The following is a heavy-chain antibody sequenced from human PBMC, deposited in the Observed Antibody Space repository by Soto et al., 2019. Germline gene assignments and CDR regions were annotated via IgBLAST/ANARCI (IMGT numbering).Heavy chain of an antibody. CDR3: AGTAGILLCFVELRYYLDY. CDR1: GGTFSGYY. D-gene: IGHD3-10*01. V-gene: IGHV4-34*08. CDR2: INHSGSN. Sequence: QVHLQQWGAGLLKPSETLSLTCAVYGGTFSGYYWSWIRQSPGKGLECIGEINHSGSNNYNPSLKSRVTISVDSAKMQFSLMLSAVRAADTALYYCAGTAGILLCFVELRYYLDYWGQGTLVTV. J-gene: IGHJ4*02.